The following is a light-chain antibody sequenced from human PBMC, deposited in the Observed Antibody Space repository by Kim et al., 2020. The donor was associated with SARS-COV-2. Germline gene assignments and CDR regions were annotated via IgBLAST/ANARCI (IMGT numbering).Light chain of an antibody. J-gene: IGLJ2*01. CDR3: NSRDSNDNVV. CDR1: SLRSYY. V-gene: IGLV3-19*01. CDR2: GKN. Sequence: SSELTQDPAVSVALGQTVRITCQGDSLRSYYATWYQQKPGQAPIVVIYGKNNRPSGIPDLFSGSSSGNTASLTITGTQAGDEADYYCNSRDSNDNVVFGG.